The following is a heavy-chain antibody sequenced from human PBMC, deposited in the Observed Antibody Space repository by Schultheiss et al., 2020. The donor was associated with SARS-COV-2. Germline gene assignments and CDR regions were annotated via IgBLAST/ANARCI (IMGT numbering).Heavy chain of an antibody. J-gene: IGHJ4*02. D-gene: IGHD5-24*01. V-gene: IGHV4-59*01. CDR2: IYYSGST. Sequence: SETLSLTCTVSGGSISSYYWSWIRQPPGKGLEWIGYIYYSGSTNYNPSLRGRVTISVDTSKNQFSLKLSSVTAADTAVYYCARDYGYNYEHYFDYWGQGTLVTVSS. CDR1: GGSISSYY. CDR3: ARDYGYNYEHYFDY.